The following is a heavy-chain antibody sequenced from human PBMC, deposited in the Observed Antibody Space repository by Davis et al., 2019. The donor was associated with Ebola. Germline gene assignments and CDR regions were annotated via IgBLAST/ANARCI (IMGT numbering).Heavy chain of an antibody. V-gene: IGHV1-3*01. Sequence: ASVKVSCKASGYTFTSYAMHWVRQAPGQRLEWMGWINAGTGNTKYSQKFQGRVTITRDTSASTAYMELSSLRSEDTAVYYCARDRNWLPYDYWGQGTLVTVSS. CDR3: ARDRNWLPYDY. D-gene: IGHD1-14*01. CDR1: GYTFTSYA. J-gene: IGHJ4*02. CDR2: INAGTGNT.